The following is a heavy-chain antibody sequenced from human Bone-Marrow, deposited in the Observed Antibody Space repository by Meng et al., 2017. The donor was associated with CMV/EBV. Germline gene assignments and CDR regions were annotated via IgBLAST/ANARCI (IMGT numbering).Heavy chain of an antibody. Sequence: CKGSGNSITSYWSSWVRQRPGKGLKWMRRIGPSNSYTNYSPSFQGHVTISANKSISTAYLQWSGLKASDTAMYCCERLSVEFWFDPWGQGTLVTVSS. D-gene: IGHD3-10*01. V-gene: IGHV5-10-1*01. CDR1: GNSITSYW. CDR2: IGPSNSYT. J-gene: IGHJ5*02. CDR3: ERLSVEFWFDP.